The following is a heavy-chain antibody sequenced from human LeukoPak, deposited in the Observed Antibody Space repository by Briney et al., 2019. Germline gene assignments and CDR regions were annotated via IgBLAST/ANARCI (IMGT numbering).Heavy chain of an antibody. CDR2: INHSGST. J-gene: IGHJ3*02. CDR1: GGSFSGYY. CDR3: ARLPPVLGYDLDAFDI. V-gene: IGHV4-34*01. D-gene: IGHD3-3*02. Sequence: SETLSLTCAVYGGSFSGYYWSWIRQPPGKGLEWIGEINHSGSTNYNPSLKSRVTISVDTPKNQFSLKLSSVTAADTAVYYCARLPPVLGYDLDAFDIWGQGTMVTVSS.